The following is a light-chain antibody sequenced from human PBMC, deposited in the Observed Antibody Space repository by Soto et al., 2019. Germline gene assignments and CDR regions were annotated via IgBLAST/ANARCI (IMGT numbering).Light chain of an antibody. Sequence: QSALTQPPSVSGSPGQSVTISCTGTSTDFVSYNRVSWYQQPPGTAPKLIIYEVRNRLSGVSNRFSGSKSGNTASLTISGLQSEDEADYYCTSYTPTGALVFGSGTKLTVL. J-gene: IGLJ3*02. CDR3: TSYTPTGALV. CDR2: EVR. CDR1: STDFVSYNR. V-gene: IGLV2-18*02.